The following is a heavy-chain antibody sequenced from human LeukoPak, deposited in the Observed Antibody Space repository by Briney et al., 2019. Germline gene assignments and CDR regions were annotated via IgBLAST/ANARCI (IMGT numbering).Heavy chain of an antibody. D-gene: IGHD6-6*01. CDR3: ARDIGEYSSSPGDY. CDR1: GFSFGDYA. CDR2: ISYDGSNK. Sequence: SLRLSCTASGFSFGDYAMSWVRQAPGKGLEWVAVISYDGSNKYYADSVKGRFTISRDNSKNTLYLQMNSLRAEDTAVYYCARDIGEYSSSPGDYWGQGTLVTVSS. J-gene: IGHJ4*02. V-gene: IGHV3-30*04.